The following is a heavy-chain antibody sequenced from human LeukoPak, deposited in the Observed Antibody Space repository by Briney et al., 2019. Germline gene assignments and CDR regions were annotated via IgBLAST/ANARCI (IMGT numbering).Heavy chain of an antibody. CDR2: ISSSGSTI. Sequence: GGSLRLSCAASGFTFSSYEMNWVRQAPGKGLEWVSYISSSGSTIYYADSVKGRFTISRDNSKNTLYLQMNSLRREDTAVYYCARRASGYMDVWGKGTTVIVSS. D-gene: IGHD3-10*01. V-gene: IGHV3-48*03. CDR1: GFTFSSYE. J-gene: IGHJ6*03. CDR3: ARRASGYMDV.